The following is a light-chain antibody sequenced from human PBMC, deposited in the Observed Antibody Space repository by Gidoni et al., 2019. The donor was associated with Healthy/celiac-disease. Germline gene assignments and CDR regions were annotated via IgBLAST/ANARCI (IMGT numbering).Light chain of an antibody. CDR3: QQLNSYPLT. Sequence: GDRVTITCRASQGISSYLAWYQQKPGQAPKLLIYAASTLQSGVPSRFSGSGSGTDFTLTISSLQPEDFATYYCQQLNSYPLTFGGGTKVEIK. CDR1: QGISSY. V-gene: IGKV1-9*01. J-gene: IGKJ4*01. CDR2: AAS.